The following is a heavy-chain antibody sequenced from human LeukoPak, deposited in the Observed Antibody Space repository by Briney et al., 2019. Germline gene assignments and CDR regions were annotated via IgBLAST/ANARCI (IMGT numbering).Heavy chain of an antibody. Sequence: GGSLRLSCAASGFTFSNYAMSWVRQAPGKGLEWVSAISGSGGSTYYADSVKGRFTISRDNSKNTLYLKMNSLRAEDTAVYYCAKEGLYYYDSSGKRGDAFDIWGQGTMVTVSS. V-gene: IGHV3-23*01. CDR3: AKEGLYYYDSSGKRGDAFDI. CDR1: GFTFSNYA. D-gene: IGHD3-22*01. CDR2: ISGSGGST. J-gene: IGHJ3*02.